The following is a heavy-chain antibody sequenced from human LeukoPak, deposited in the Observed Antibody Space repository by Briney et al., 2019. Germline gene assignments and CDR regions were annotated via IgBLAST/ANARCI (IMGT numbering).Heavy chain of an antibody. D-gene: IGHD6-13*01. V-gene: IGHV5-51*01. CDR3: ARLSRIAAAGTVWFDP. CDR1: GYSFTSYW. J-gene: IGHJ5*02. CDR2: IYPGDSDT. Sequence: GESLKISCKGSGYSFTSYWIGWVRQMPGKGLEWMGIIYPGDSDTRYSPSFQGQVTTSADKSISTAYLQWSSLKASDTAMYYCARLSRIAAAGTVWFDPWGKGTLVTVSS.